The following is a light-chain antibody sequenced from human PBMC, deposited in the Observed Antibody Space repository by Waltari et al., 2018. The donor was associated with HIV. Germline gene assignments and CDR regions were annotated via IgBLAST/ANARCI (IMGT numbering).Light chain of an antibody. CDR3: AAWDDSLDGPVV. CDR1: NSNIGTNA. J-gene: IGLJ2*01. Sequence: QSVLTQPPSASGTPGQRVTISCSGSNSNIGTNAVNWYQQVPGTAPKVIIHRNNQRPSGVPDRFSGSKSGTSASLVITGLRSEDEAEYHCAAWDDSLDGPVVFGGGTKLTVL. V-gene: IGLV1-44*01. CDR2: RNN.